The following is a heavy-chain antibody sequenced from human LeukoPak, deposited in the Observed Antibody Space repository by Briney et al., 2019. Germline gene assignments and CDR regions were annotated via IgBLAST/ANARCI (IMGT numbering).Heavy chain of an antibody. CDR2: ISSSGSTI. J-gene: IGHJ4*02. D-gene: IGHD6-6*01. CDR1: GFTFSSYA. Sequence: GGSLRLSCAASGFTFSSYAMSWVRQAPGKGLEWVSYISSSGSTIYYADSVKGRFTISRDNAKNSLYLQMNSLRAEDTAVYYCARDRGSIAARPIGWGQGTLVTVSS. CDR3: ARDRGSIAARPIG. V-gene: IGHV3-48*04.